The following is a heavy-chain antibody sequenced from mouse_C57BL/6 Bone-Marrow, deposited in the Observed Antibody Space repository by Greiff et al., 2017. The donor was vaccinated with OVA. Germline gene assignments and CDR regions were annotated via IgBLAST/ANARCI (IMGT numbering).Heavy chain of an antibody. D-gene: IGHD1-1*01. V-gene: IGHV1-72*01. Sequence: QVQLQQSGAELVKPGASVKLSCKASGYTFTSYWMHWVKQRPGRGLEWIGRIDPNSGGTKYNEKFKSKATLTVDKPSSTAYMQLSSLTSEDSAVYYCARSYYGSSYRYWYFDVWGTGTTVTFSS. J-gene: IGHJ1*03. CDR2: IDPNSGGT. CDR3: ARSYYGSSYRYWYFDV. CDR1: GYTFTSYW.